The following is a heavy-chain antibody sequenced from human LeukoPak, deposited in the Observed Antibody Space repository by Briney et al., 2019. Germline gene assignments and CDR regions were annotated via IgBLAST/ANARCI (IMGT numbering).Heavy chain of an antibody. CDR2: IYTSGST. J-gene: IGHJ6*03. D-gene: IGHD3-3*01. CDR1: GGSISSYY. CDR3: ARHPRITIFGVVIGYMDV. V-gene: IGHV4-4*09. Sequence: SETLSLTCTVSGGSISSYYWSWIRQPPGKGLEWIGYIYTSGSTNYNPSLKSRVTISVDTSKNQFSLKLSSVTAADTAVYYCARHPRITIFGVVIGYMDVWGKGTTVTVSS.